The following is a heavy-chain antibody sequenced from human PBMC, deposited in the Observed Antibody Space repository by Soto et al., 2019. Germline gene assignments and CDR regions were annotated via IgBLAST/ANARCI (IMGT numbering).Heavy chain of an antibody. D-gene: IGHD2-8*01. CDR2: INGDGRQT. V-gene: IGHV3-74*01. CDR1: GFTFSRHW. CDR3: ARGLVDGLPRQPPSDY. Sequence: EVQLVESGGGLVPPGGSLRLSCAASGFTFSRHWMHWVRQAPGKGLVWVSRINGDGRQTSADSGRGRFTISRDNAKNTLYREMNSLREQDTAVYYCARGLVDGLPRQPPSDYWCQGTVVTVSS. J-gene: IGHJ4*02.